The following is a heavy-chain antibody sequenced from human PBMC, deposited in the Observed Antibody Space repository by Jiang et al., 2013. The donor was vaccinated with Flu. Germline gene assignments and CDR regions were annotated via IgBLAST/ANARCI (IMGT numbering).Heavy chain of an antibody. Sequence: VTMTRDTSTSTVYMELSSLRSEDTAVYYCARDRVGSFDYWGQGTLVTVSS. V-gene: IGHV1-46*01. D-gene: IGHD1-26*01. J-gene: IGHJ4*02. CDR3: ARDRVGSFDY.